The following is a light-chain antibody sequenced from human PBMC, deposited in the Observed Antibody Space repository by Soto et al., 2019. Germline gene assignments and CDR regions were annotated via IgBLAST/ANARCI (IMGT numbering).Light chain of an antibody. CDR3: QQANSFPWT. CDR2: VAS. J-gene: IGKJ1*01. Sequence: DIQMTQSPSSVSASVGDRVTITCRASQGISSWLAWYQHRPGKAPRLLIYVASSLQSGVPSRFSGSGSGTDFTLTISSLQPEDFANYYCQQANSFPWTFGQGTKVEIK. CDR1: QGISSW. V-gene: IGKV1-12*01.